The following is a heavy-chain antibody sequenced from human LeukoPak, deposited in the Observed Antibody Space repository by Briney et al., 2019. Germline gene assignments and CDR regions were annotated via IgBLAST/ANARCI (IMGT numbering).Heavy chain of an antibody. CDR2: IYAGGNA. V-gene: IGHV3-53*05. CDR3: AKAPRPFGEVSR. Sequence: GGSLRLSCAASGFTVSSNYMTWVRQAPGKGLQWVSVIYAGGNAYYADSVKGRFTISRDNSKNTLYLQMNSLRAEDTAVYYCAKAPRPFGEVSRWGQGTLVTVSS. CDR1: GFTVSSNY. J-gene: IGHJ4*02. D-gene: IGHD3-10*01.